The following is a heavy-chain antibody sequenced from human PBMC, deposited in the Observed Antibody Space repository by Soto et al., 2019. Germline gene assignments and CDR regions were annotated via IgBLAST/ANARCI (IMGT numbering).Heavy chain of an antibody. CDR2: IIPILGIA. V-gene: IGHV1-69*04. CDR1: GGTFSSYA. J-gene: IGHJ4*02. CDR3: AREYYYDSSGYYYFDY. D-gene: IGHD3-22*01. Sequence: ASVKVSCKASGGTFSSYAISWVRQAPGQGLEWMGRIIPILGIANYAQKFQGRVTITADKSTSTAYMELSSLRSEDTAVYYCAREYYYDSSGYYYFDYWGQGTLVTVSS.